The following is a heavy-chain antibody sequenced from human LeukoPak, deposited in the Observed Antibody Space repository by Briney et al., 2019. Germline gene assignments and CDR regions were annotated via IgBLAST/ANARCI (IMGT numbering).Heavy chain of an antibody. CDR1: GYTFTSYD. CDR3: ARGYRIAAAPYYYYGMDV. V-gene: IGHV1-8*01. CDR2: MNPNSSNT. J-gene: IGHJ6*02. D-gene: IGHD6-13*01. Sequence: GASVKVSCKASGYTFTSYDINWVRQATGQGLEWMGWMNPNSSNTGYAQKFQGRVTMTRNTSISTAYMELSSLRSEDTAVYYCARGYRIAAAPYYYYGMDVWGQGTTVTVSS.